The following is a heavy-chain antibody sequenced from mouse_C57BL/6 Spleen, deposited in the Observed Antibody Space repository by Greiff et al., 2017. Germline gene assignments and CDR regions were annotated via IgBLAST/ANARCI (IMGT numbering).Heavy chain of an antibody. D-gene: IGHD2-2*01. CDR3: ARGGYGYPWFAY. CDR1: GYTFTDYN. CDR2: INPNNGGT. V-gene: IGHV1-18*01. Sequence: EVQLQQSGPELVKPGASVKIPCKASGYTFTDYNMDWVKQSHGKSLEWIGDINPNNGGTIYNQKFKGKATVTVDKSSSTAYMELRSLTSEDTAVYYCARGGYGYPWFAYWGQGTLVTVSA. J-gene: IGHJ3*01.